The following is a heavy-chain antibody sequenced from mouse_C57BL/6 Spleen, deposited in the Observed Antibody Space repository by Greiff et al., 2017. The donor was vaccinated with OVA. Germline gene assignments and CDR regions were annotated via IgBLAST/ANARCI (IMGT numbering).Heavy chain of an antibody. CDR2: VWSGGST. CDR1: GFSLTRYG. CDR3: DSPVSYDGDDYYAMGG. Sequence: QVKLQQSGPCLVLSSPPLSITCTVSGFSLTRYGVRWVRQSPGKGLAWLGVVWSGGSTDSNAAFISRLSISKDNSKSQVFFHMNSLKADDTAIYYCDSPVSYDGDDYYAMGGWGDGASVTVS. D-gene: IGHD2-2*01. J-gene: IGHJ4*01. V-gene: IGHV2-2*01.